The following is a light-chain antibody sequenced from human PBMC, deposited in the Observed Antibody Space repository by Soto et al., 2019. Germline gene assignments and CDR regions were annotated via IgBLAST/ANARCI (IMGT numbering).Light chain of an antibody. V-gene: IGKV3-15*01. J-gene: IGKJ4*01. CDR2: GAS. CDR3: QQYNNWPPVT. CDR1: QSVSSN. Sequence: EIVMTQSPATLSVSPGERATLSCRASQSVSSNLAWYQQKPGQAPRLLIYGASTRATGIPARFSGSGSGTEFTPTISSLRSEDFAVYYCQQYNNWPPVTFGGGTKVEIK.